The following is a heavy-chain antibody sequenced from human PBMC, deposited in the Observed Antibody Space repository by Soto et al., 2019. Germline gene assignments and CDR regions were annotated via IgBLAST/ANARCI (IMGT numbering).Heavy chain of an antibody. CDR3: ARGIAVAIRAGIDY. CDR2: IYPSGSST. CDR1: GSTFTNYY. J-gene: IGHJ4*02. D-gene: IGHD6-19*01. Sequence: QVQLVQSGAEVKKPGASVKVSCKASGSTFTNYYMHWVRQAPGQGLEWMGLIYPSGSSTSYTRKFQDRVTMTRDTSTSTVHMELSSLRSEDTAVYYCARGIAVAIRAGIDYWGQCTLVTVSS. V-gene: IGHV1-46*01.